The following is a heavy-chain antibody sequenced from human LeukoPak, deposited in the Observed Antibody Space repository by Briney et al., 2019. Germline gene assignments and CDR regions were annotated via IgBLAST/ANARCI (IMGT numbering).Heavy chain of an antibody. D-gene: IGHD6-13*01. Sequence: GGSLRLSCAASGFTFSSYGMHWVRQAPGKGLEWVAFIRYDGSNKYYADSVKGRFTISRDDAQNSLYLQMNSLRADDTAVYYCAKDILAAGLFFDYWGQGILVTVSS. CDR3: AKDILAAGLFFDY. CDR1: GFTFSSYG. J-gene: IGHJ4*02. CDR2: IRYDGSNK. V-gene: IGHV3-30*02.